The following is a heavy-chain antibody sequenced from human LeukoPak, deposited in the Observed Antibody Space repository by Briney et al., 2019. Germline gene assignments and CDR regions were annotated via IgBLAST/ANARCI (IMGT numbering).Heavy chain of an antibody. V-gene: IGHV3-30*04. Sequence: GGSLRLSCAASGFTLRAYVMHWVRQAPGKGLECVAVISNDGSDKYYADSVKGRFSISRDNSKNTLYLQMSSLRTEDTAVYYCARDGGYTGGWTYGAGDFWGQGTLVTVSS. D-gene: IGHD2-8*02. CDR1: GFTLRAYV. CDR2: ISNDGSDK. CDR3: ARDGGYTGGWTYGAGDF. J-gene: IGHJ4*02.